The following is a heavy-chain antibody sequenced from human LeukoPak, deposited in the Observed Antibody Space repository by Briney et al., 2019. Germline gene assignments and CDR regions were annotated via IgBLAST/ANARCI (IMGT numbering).Heavy chain of an antibody. CDR2: IYPGDSDT. CDR3: ARGSRYYDSSGGYYFDY. J-gene: IGHJ4*02. D-gene: IGHD3-22*01. CDR1: GYSFTSYW. V-gene: IGHV5-51*01. Sequence: GESLKISCKGSGYSFTSYWIGWVRQMPGKGLEWMEIIYPGDSDTRYSPSFQGQVTISADKSISTAYLQWSSLKASDTAMYYCARGSRYYDSSGGYYFDYWGQGTLVTVSS.